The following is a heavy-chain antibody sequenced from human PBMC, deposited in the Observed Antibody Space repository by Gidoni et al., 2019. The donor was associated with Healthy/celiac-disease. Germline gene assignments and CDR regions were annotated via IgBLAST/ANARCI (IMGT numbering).Heavy chain of an antibody. J-gene: IGHJ3*02. CDR3: ARTSYVDTAMVTRAFDI. Sequence: QVTLKESGPVLVKHTETLTLTCTVPGFSLSNARMGVSWLRQPPGKALEWLAHIFSNDEKSYSTSLKSRLTISKDTSKSQVVLTMTNMDPVDTATYYCARTSYVDTAMVTRAFDIWGQGTMVTVSS. D-gene: IGHD5-18*01. CDR1: GFSLSNARMG. CDR2: IFSNDEK. V-gene: IGHV2-26*01.